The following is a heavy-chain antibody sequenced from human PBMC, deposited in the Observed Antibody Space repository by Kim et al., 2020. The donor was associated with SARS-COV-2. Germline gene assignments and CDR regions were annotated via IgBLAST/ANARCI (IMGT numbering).Heavy chain of an antibody. Sequence: SQTLSLTCAISGDSVCSNSAAWNWIRQSPSRGLEWLGRTYYRSKWYNEYALSVKSRITINPDTYKNQFSLQLKSVTPEDTAVYYCVGGGGWNTWGQGTLVTVSS. V-gene: IGHV6-1*01. J-gene: IGHJ5*02. D-gene: IGHD6-19*01. CDR3: VGGGGWNT. CDR1: GDSVCSNSAA. CDR2: TYYRSKWYN.